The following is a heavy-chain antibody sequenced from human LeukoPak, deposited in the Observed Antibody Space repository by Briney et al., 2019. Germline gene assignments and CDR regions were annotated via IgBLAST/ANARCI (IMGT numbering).Heavy chain of an antibody. J-gene: IGHJ4*02. CDR3: ARGSSHSSVIDY. CDR1: GFTFNTYG. CDR2: ITSSGGST. V-gene: IGHV3-20*04. D-gene: IGHD6-13*01. Sequence: GALRLSCAASGFTFNTYGMTWVRQAPGKGLEWVSAITSSGGSTGYADSVKGRFTISRDNAKNSLYLQMNSLRAEDTALYYCARGSSHSSVIDYWGQGTLVTVSS.